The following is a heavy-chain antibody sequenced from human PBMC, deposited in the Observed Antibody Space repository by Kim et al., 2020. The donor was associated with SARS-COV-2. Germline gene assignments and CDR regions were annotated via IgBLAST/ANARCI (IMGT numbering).Heavy chain of an antibody. D-gene: IGHD1-26*01. CDR2: IKSKTDGGTT. V-gene: IGHV3-15*01. CDR1: GFTFSNAW. Sequence: GGSLRLSCAASGFTFSNAWMSWVRQAPGKGLEWVGRIKSKTDGGTTDYAAPVKGRFTISRDDSKNTLYLQMNSLKTEDTAVYYCTTDEHWWELTFDYWGQGTLVTVSS. J-gene: IGHJ4*02. CDR3: TTDEHWWELTFDY.